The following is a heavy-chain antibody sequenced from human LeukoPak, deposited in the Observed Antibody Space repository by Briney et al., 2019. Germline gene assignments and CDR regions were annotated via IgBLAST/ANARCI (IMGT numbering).Heavy chain of an antibody. D-gene: IGHD6-13*01. CDR3: ARSRVQQLPGGFDS. J-gene: IGHJ4*02. CDR1: GFTFSTYI. Sequence: PGGSLRLSCAASGFTFSTYIMNWVRQTPGKGLEWVSSIGTSTSYIYYADSVKGRFTISRDNAKNSLYLEMNRLRADDTALYSCARSRVQQLPGGFDSWGQGNLVTVSS. CDR2: IGTSTSYI. V-gene: IGHV3-21*01.